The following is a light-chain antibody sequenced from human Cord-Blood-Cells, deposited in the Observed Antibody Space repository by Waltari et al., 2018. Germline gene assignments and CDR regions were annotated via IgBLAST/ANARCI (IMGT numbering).Light chain of an antibody. CDR3: CSYAGSSYV. CDR1: SSDVGSYNL. Sequence: QSALTQPASVSGSPGXSITISCTGTSSDVGSYNLVSWYQQHPGKAPKLMIYEGSKRPSGVSNRFSGSKSGNTASLTISGLQAEDEADYYCCSYAGSSYVFGTGTKVTVL. V-gene: IGLV2-23*01. CDR2: EGS. J-gene: IGLJ1*01.